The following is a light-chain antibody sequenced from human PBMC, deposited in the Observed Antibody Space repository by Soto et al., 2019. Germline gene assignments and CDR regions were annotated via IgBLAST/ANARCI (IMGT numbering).Light chain of an antibody. J-gene: IGKJ3*01. CDR1: QGIRDD. Sequence: AIQMTQSPSSLAASVGDRVTITCRASQGIRDDLSWYQQKPGKAPKLLIYAASNLQSGVPARFSGSGSGTDFTLTISSLQPEDFATYYCLQKYSYPFTFGPGTKVDIK. V-gene: IGKV1-6*01. CDR3: LQKYSYPFT. CDR2: AAS.